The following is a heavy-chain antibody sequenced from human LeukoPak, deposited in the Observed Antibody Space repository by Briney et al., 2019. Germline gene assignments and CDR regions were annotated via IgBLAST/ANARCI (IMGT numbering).Heavy chain of an antibody. CDR3: ARGWGGVDY. J-gene: IGHJ4*02. Sequence: GGSLRLSCAASGFTFSSYSMNWVRQTPGKGLEWVSYISSSSNTIYYADSVKGRFTISRDNAKNSLYLQINSLRAEDTAVYYCARGWGGVDYWGQGTLVTVSS. CDR1: GFTFSSYS. V-gene: IGHV3-48*01. D-gene: IGHD3-10*01. CDR2: ISSSSNTI.